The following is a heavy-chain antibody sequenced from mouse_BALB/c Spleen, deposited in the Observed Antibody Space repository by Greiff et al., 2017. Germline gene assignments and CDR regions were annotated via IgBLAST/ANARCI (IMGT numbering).Heavy chain of an antibody. CDR2: IRSKSNNYAT. Sequence: GGGLVQPKGSLKLSCAASGFTFNTNAMNWVRQAPGKGLEWVARIRSKSNNYATYYADSVKDRFTISRDDSQSMLYLQMNNLKTEDTAMYYCVNDYEYFDVWGAGTTVTVSS. D-gene: IGHD2-4*01. J-gene: IGHJ1*01. V-gene: IGHV10S3*01. CDR3: VNDYEYFDV. CDR1: GFTFNTNA.